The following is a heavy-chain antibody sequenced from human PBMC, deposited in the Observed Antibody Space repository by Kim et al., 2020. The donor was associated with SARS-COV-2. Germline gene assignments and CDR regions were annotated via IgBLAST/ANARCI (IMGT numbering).Heavy chain of an antibody. D-gene: IGHD6-13*01. V-gene: IGHV3-23*01. Sequence: GGSLRLSCAASGFTFSSYAMSWVRQAPGKGLEWVSAISGSGGSTYYADSVKGRFTISRDNSKNTLYLQMNSLRAEDTAVYYCAKDPPHPALTDIAAAGTGDYWGQGTLVTVSS. CDR1: GFTFSSYA. CDR2: ISGSGGST. CDR3: AKDPPHPALTDIAAAGTGDY. J-gene: IGHJ4*02.